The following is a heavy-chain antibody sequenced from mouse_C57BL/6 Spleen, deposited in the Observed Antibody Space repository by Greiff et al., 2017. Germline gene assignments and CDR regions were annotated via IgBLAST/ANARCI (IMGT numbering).Heavy chain of an antibody. Sequence: QVQLKQPGAELVKPGASVKMSCKASGYTFTSYWITWVKQRPGQGLEWIGDIYPGSGSTNYNEKFKSKATLTVDTSSSTAYMQLSSLTSEDSAVYYCAREGGYDGYAMDYWGQGTSVTVSS. V-gene: IGHV1-55*01. CDR1: GYTFTSYW. CDR2: IYPGSGST. J-gene: IGHJ4*01. CDR3: AREGGYDGYAMDY. D-gene: IGHD2-2*01.